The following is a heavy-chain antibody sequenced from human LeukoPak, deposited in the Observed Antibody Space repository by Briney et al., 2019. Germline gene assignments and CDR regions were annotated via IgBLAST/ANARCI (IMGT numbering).Heavy chain of an antibody. J-gene: IGHJ2*01. CDR2: IDTSGST. CDR3: AREPKFYDVLIGYYYYFDL. D-gene: IGHD3-9*01. V-gene: IGHV4-4*07. CDR1: GGSISSYS. Sequence: SETLSLTCTVSGGSISSYSWNWIRQPAGRGREWIGRIDTSGSTNYNPSLKSRVTLSVDTSKNQFSLKLSSVTAADTAVYYCAREPKFYDVLIGYYYYFDLWGRGTLVTVSS.